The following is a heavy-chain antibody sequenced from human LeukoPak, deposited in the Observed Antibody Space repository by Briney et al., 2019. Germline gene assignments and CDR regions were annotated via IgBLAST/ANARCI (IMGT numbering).Heavy chain of an antibody. CDR1: GFTSNTYG. J-gene: IGHJ6*02. D-gene: IGHD2-15*01. CDR3: ARVGCTGGSCLAYNYYAMDV. V-gene: IGHV3-33*01. Sequence: GGSLRLSCAASGFTSNTYGMNWVRQAPGKGLEWVAIIWYDGSDKYYAESVKGRFTISRDNSKNTLFLQVNSLRADDTAVYYCARVGCTGGSCLAYNYYAMDVWGQGTTVTVSS. CDR2: IWYDGSDK.